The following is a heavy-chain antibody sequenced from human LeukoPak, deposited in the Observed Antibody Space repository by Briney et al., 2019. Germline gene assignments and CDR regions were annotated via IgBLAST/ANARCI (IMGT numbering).Heavy chain of an antibody. Sequence: GGSLRLSCAASGFTFSSYAMSWVRQAPGKGLEWVSAISGSGGSTYYADSVKGRFTISRDNSKNTLYLQMNSLRAEDTAVYYCAKETAYRSSTSCFFYGMDVWGQGTTVTVSS. V-gene: IGHV3-23*01. CDR2: ISGSGGST. CDR3: AKETAYRSSTSCFFYGMDV. J-gene: IGHJ6*02. D-gene: IGHD2-2*01. CDR1: GFTFSSYA.